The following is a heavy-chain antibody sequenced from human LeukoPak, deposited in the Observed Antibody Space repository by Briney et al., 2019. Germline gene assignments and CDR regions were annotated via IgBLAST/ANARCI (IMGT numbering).Heavy chain of an antibody. D-gene: IGHD3-10*01. V-gene: IGHV4-39*07. CDR3: ARRWGPHYYGSGSYFHY. J-gene: IGHJ4*02. CDR2: IYSSGST. Sequence: SETLSLTCSVSGASISSGSNYWGWIRQPPGKTLEWIGSIYSSGSTNYNPSLKSRVTISVDTSKNQFSLKLSSVTAADTAVYYCARRWGPHYYGSGSYFHYWGQGTLVTVSS. CDR1: GASISSGSNY.